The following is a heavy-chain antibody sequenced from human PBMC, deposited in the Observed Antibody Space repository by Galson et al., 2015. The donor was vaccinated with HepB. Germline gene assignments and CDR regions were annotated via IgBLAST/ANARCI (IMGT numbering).Heavy chain of an antibody. CDR2: INPYNGNT. V-gene: IGHV1-18*04. D-gene: IGHD6-19*01. CDR3: ARDLGPSGSGWYYDYYYGMDV. CDR1: GYTFSSYG. J-gene: IGHJ6*02. Sequence: SVKVSCKASGYTFSSYGITWVRQAPGQGLEWMGWINPYNGNTNYAQTLQGRVTMTTDTSTSTAYMELRSLRSDDTAVYYCARDLGPSGSGWYYDYYYGMDVWGQGTTVTGSS.